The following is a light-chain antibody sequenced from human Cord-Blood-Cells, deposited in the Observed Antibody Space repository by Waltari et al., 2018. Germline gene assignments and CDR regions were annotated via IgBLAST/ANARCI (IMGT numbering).Light chain of an antibody. J-gene: IGKJ2*01. CDR3: QQYNSYS. CDR2: KAS. Sequence: DIPMTQYPSTLSAYVGDRVTITCRASQSISSWLARYKQKPGKAPNLLIYKASNLESGVPSSFSGSGSGTEFTLTISSRQPDDFATYYCQQYNSYSFGQGTKLEIK. CDR1: QSISSW. V-gene: IGKV1-5*03.